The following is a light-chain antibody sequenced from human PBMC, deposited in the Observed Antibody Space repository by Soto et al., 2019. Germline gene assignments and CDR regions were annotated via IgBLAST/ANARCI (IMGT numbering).Light chain of an antibody. Sequence: QSALTQPPSASGSPGQSVTISCTGTSSDIGAYNYVSWYQQHPGKAPKLMIHEVSKRPSGVPARFSGSKSGNTASLTVSGLQAEDEADDYCSSYAGSNDRWVFGGGTKVTVL. J-gene: IGLJ3*02. V-gene: IGLV2-8*01. CDR3: SSYAGSNDRWV. CDR1: SSDIGAYNY. CDR2: EVS.